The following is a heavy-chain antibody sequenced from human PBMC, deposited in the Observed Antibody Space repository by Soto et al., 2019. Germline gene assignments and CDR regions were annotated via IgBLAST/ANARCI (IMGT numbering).Heavy chain of an antibody. Sequence: EVQLVESGGGLVQPGRSLRLSCAASGFTFDDYAMHWVRQAPGKGLEWVSGISWNSGSIGYADSVKGRFTISRDNAKNSLYLHMNRLRAEDTALYYCAKDISDYIWGSYRYSSAFDIWGQGTMVTVSS. CDR2: ISWNSGSI. CDR1: GFTFDDYA. CDR3: AKDISDYIWGSYRYSSAFDI. D-gene: IGHD3-16*02. V-gene: IGHV3-9*01. J-gene: IGHJ3*02.